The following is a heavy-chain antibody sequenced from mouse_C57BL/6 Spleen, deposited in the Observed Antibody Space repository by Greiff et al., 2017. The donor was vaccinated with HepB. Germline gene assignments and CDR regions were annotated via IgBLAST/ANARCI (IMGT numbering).Heavy chain of an antibody. Sequence: VQLQQSGPVLVKPGASVKMSCKASGYTFTDYYMNWVKQSHGKSLEWIGVINPYNGGTSYNQKFKGKATLTVDKSSSTAYMELNSLTSEDSAVYYCARSVYYYGSSGYFDVWGTGTTVTVSS. CDR3: ARSVYYYGSSGYFDV. CDR2: INPYNGGT. D-gene: IGHD1-1*01. CDR1: GYTFTDYY. V-gene: IGHV1-19*01. J-gene: IGHJ1*03.